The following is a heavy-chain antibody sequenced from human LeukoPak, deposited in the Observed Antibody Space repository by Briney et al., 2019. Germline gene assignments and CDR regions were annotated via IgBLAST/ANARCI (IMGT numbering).Heavy chain of an antibody. V-gene: IGHV5-51*01. CDR3: ARANYGGNHGLSWFDP. CDR1: GYSFTSYW. D-gene: IGHD4-23*01. Sequence: GESLKISCKGSGYSFTSYWIGWVRQMPGKGLEWMGIIYLGDSDTRYSPSFQGQVTISADKSISTAYLQWSSLKASDTAMYYCARANYGGNHGLSWFDPWGQGTLVTVSS. CDR2: IYLGDSDT. J-gene: IGHJ5*02.